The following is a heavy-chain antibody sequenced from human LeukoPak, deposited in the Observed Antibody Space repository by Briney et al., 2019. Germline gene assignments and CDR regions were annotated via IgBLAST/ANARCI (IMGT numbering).Heavy chain of an antibody. J-gene: IGHJ4*02. D-gene: IGHD5-12*01. CDR1: GGSFSGYY. CDR2: INHSGST. Sequence: SETLSLTCAVYGGSFSGYYWSWIRQPPGKGLEWIGEINHSGSTNYNPSLKSRVTILVDTSKNQFSLKLSSVTAADTAAYYCARARETVAIDYWGQGTLVTVSS. V-gene: IGHV4-34*01. CDR3: ARARETVAIDY.